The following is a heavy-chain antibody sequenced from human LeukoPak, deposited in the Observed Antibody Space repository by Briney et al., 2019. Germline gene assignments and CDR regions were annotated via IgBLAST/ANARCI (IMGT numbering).Heavy chain of an antibody. J-gene: IGHJ5*02. CDR3: AKGSGINHYHWIDP. CDR2: INGGGGST. CDR1: EFTFSNYA. V-gene: IGHV3-23*01. Sequence: GGSLRLSCAASEFTFSNYAMNWVRQAPGKGLEWVSGINGGGGSTYYADSVKGRFTISRDNPKNTLYLQMDSLRAEDTALYYCAKGSGINHYHWIDPWGQGTLVTVSS. D-gene: IGHD1-14*01.